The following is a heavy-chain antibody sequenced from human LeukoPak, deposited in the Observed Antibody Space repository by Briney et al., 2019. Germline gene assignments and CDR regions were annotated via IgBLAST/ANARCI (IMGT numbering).Heavy chain of an antibody. CDR2: IYYSGST. D-gene: IGHD3-9*01. Sequence: SETPSLTCTVSGGTISSGDYYWSWIRQPPGKGLEWIGYIYYSGSTSYSPSLKSRLTISVDRSKNQFSLRLNSVTAADTAVYYCARDILTGFDYWGQGTLVTVSS. V-gene: IGHV4-30-4*01. CDR3: ARDILTGFDY. J-gene: IGHJ4*02. CDR1: GGTISSGDYY.